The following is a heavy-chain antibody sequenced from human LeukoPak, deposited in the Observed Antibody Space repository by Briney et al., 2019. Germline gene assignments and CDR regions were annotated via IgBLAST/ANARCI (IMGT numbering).Heavy chain of an antibody. V-gene: IGHV1-2*04. D-gene: IGHD5-18*01. CDR1: GYTFTGYY. J-gene: IGHJ4*02. CDR3: ARGLLSGATVDY. CDR2: INPNSGGT. Sequence: ASVKVSCKASGYTFTGYYMHWVRQAPGQGLEWMGWINPNSGGTNYAQKFQGWVTMIRDTSISTAYMELSRLRSDDTAVYYCARGLLSGATVDYWGQGTLVTVSS.